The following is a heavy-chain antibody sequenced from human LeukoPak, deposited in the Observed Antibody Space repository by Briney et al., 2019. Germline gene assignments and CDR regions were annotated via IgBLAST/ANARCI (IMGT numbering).Heavy chain of an antibody. V-gene: IGHV4-59*01. J-gene: IGHJ4*02. CDR3: ARFSTIFGVDTYNFDY. Sequence: SETLSLTCTVSGGSISSNYWSWIRQPPRKGLEWIGYIHSSGSTSYKPSLKSRVSISLDTSKHQFSLKLSSVTAADTAVYYCARFSTIFGVDTYNFDYWGQGALIIVSS. CDR1: GGSISSNY. D-gene: IGHD3-3*01. CDR2: IHSSGST.